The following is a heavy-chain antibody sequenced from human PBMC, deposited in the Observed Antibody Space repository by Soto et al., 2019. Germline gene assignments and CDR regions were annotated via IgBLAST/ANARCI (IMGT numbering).Heavy chain of an antibody. CDR2: IYTSGST. V-gene: IGHV4-4*07. D-gene: IGHD6-19*01. J-gene: IGHJ4*02. Sequence: SETLSLTCTVSGGSISSYYWSWIRQPAGKGLEWIGRIYTSGSTNYNPSLKSRVTMSVDPSKNQFSLKLSSVTAADTAVYYCARDPGYSSGWYESRLFDYWGQGTLVTVSS. CDR3: ARDPGYSSGWYESRLFDY. CDR1: GGSISSYY.